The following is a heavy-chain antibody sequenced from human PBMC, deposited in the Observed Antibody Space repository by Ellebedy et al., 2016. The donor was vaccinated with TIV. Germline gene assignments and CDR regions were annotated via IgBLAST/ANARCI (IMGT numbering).Heavy chain of an antibody. V-gene: IGHV3-66*01. CDR2: IYSGDST. CDR1: GFTVRSNY. Sequence: PGGSLRLSCAASGFTVRSNYMSWVRQVPGKGLEWVSVIYSGDSTYYADSVKGRFTISRDNSKNTLYLQMNSLRAEDTAVYYCARVRGRTYYFDYWGQGTLVTVSS. J-gene: IGHJ4*02. D-gene: IGHD1-1*01. CDR3: ARVRGRTYYFDY.